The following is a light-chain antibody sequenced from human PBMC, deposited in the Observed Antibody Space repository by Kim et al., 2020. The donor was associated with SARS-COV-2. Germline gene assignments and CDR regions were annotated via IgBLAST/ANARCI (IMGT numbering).Light chain of an antibody. V-gene: IGKV1-27*01. CDR1: QGISNY. Sequence: SASVGDRVTITCRADQGISNYLVWYQQKPGKVPKVLIYPASTLQSGVPSRFSGSGSGTEFTLTICSLQPEDAATYYCQKYSTAPWTFGQGTKLEI. CDR2: PAS. J-gene: IGKJ1*01. CDR3: QKYSTAPWT.